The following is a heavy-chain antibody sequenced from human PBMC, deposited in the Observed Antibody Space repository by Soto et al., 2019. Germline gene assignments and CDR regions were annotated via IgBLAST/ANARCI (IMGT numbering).Heavy chain of an antibody. CDR2: IVVGSGNT. CDR3: VASGILSGFYYYGMDV. CDR1: GFTFTSSA. J-gene: IGHJ6*02. D-gene: IGHD3-9*01. Sequence: SVKVSCKASGFTFTSSAVQWVRQARGQRLEWIGWIVVGSGNTNYAQKFQERVTITRDMSTSTAYMELSSLRSEDTAVYFCVASGILSGFYYYGMDVWGQGTTVIVSS. V-gene: IGHV1-58*01.